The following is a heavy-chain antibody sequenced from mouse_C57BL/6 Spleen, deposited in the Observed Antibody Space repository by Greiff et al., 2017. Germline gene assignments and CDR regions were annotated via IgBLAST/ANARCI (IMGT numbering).Heavy chain of an antibody. CDR2: IYPGSGST. CDR3: ARRGRNAMDY. J-gene: IGHJ4*01. Sequence: QVQLQQPGAELVKPGASVKMSCKASGYTFTSYWITWVKQRPGQGLAWIGDIYPGSGSTNYNEKFKSKATLTVATSSSTAYMQLSSLTSEDSAVYYCARRGRNAMDYWGQGTSVTVSS. CDR1: GYTFTSYW. V-gene: IGHV1-55*01.